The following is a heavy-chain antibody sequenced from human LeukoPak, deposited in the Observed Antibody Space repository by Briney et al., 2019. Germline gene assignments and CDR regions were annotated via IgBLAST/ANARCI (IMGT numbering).Heavy chain of an antibody. CDR3: ARRRDMAFDY. Sequence: PGESLKISCKVSGYTFTSYWTGWVRQMPGKGLEWMGIISPGDADTSYSPSFQGQVTISADKSISTTYLQWSSLKASDTAIYYCARRRDMAFDYWGQGTLVTVAS. CDR1: GYTFTSYW. CDR2: ISPGDADT. J-gene: IGHJ4*02. D-gene: IGHD5-24*01. V-gene: IGHV5-51*01.